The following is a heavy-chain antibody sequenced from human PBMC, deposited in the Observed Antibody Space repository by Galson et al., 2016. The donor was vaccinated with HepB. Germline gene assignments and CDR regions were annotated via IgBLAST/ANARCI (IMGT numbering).Heavy chain of an antibody. V-gene: IGHV1-46*01. CDR2: INPSGGST. Sequence: SVKVSCKASGYTFTNYYMHWVRQAPGQGLEWMGIINPSGGSTGYAQKFQGRVTMTRDTSTTTVYMELSSLRPEDTAVYYCARGDPYGMDVWGQGTTVNVSS. CDR1: GYTFTNYY. CDR3: ARGDPYGMDV. J-gene: IGHJ6*02.